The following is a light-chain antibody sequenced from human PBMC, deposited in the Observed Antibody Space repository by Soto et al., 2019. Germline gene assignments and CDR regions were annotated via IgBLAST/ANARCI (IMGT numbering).Light chain of an antibody. CDR1: QGVYSW. CDR3: QQAYNSPLT. V-gene: IGKV1D-12*01. Sequence: DIQMTQSPSSVSASVGERVTITCRASQGVYSWVAWYQQAPGKAPKLLISAASTLRGGVPSRFSGRGSGTVFTLTISSLQPEDVATYYCQQAYNSPLTFGGGTKGEI. J-gene: IGKJ4*01. CDR2: AAS.